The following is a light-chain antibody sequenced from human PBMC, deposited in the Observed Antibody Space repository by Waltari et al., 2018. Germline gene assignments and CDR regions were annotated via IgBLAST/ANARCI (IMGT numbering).Light chain of an antibody. Sequence: QSALTQPASVSGSPGQSISISCTGPSSDVGGYTHVSWYQQHPGKAPKLVIFEVYNRPSGVSDRFSGSKSGNTASLTISGLQADDESDYYCSSYASTNSHVFGTGTRVTVL. V-gene: IGLV2-14*01. CDR2: EVY. J-gene: IGLJ1*01. CDR1: SSDVGGYTH. CDR3: SSYASTNSHV.